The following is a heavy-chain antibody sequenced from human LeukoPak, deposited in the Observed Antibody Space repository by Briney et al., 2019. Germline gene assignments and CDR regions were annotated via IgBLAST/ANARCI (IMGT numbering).Heavy chain of an antibody. V-gene: IGHV1-69*06. CDR3: ARGEGSSGWYVPVY. D-gene: IGHD6-19*01. Sequence: ASVRVSCKASGGTFSSYAISWVRQAPGQGLEWMGGIIPIFGTANYAQKFQGRVTITADKSTSTAYMELSSLRSEDTAVYYCARGEGSSGWYVPVYWGQGTLVTVSS. CDR2: IIPIFGTA. J-gene: IGHJ4*02. CDR1: GGTFSSYA.